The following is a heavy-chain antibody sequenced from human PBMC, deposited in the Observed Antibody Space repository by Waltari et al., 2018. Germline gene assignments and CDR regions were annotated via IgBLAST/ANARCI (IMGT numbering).Heavy chain of an antibody. CDR2: IYTSGST. J-gene: IGHJ4*02. Sequence: QVQLQESGPGRAKPSETLSLTCTVSGGPITPYYLSWIRQPAGKGLEWIGRIYTSGSTNYNPSPKSRVTMSVDTSKNQFSLKLSSVTAADTAVYYCARVSYGDYPDYWGQGTLVTVSS. V-gene: IGHV4-4*07. CDR1: GGPITPYY. CDR3: ARVSYGDYPDY. D-gene: IGHD4-17*01.